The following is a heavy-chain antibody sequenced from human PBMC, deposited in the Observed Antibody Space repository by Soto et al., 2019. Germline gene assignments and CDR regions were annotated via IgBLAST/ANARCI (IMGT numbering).Heavy chain of an antibody. CDR2: IYYSGST. CDR3: ARVVRSIWGYYYYGMDV. J-gene: IGHJ6*02. D-gene: IGHD3-16*01. Sequence: QVQLQESGPGLVKPSQTLSLTCTVSGGSISSGDYYWSWIRQPPGKGLEWIGYIYYSGSTYYNPSLKSRVTISVDTSKNQFSLKLSSVTAADTAVYYCARVVRSIWGYYYYGMDVWGQGTTVTVSS. V-gene: IGHV4-30-4*01. CDR1: GGSISSGDYY.